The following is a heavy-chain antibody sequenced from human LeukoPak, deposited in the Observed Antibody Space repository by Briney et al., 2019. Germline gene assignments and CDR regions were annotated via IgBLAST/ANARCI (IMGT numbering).Heavy chain of an antibody. CDR2: IYYSGST. CDR3: ARRIIVATIDY. CDR1: GGSISSSNYY. V-gene: IGHV4-39*01. J-gene: IGHJ4*02. Sequence: SETLSLTCTVSGGSISSSNYYWAWIRQPPGKGLEWIGSIYYSGSTYYNPSLKSRVTISVDTSKNQFSLQLSSVTAADTAVYYCARRIIVATIDYWGQGTLVTVSS. D-gene: IGHD5-12*01.